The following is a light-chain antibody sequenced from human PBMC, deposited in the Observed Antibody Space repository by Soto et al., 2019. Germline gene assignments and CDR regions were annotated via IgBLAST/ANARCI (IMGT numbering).Light chain of an antibody. CDR2: EVS. Sequence: QSALTQPASVSGSPGQSITISCTGTSSDVGGYNYVSWSQQHPGKAPQLMIYEVSNRPSGISSRFSGSKSGNTASLTISGLQAEDEADYYCASYTSSSTSVIFGRGTKLTVL. CDR1: SSDVGGYNY. V-gene: IGLV2-14*01. CDR3: ASYTSSSTSVI. J-gene: IGLJ2*01.